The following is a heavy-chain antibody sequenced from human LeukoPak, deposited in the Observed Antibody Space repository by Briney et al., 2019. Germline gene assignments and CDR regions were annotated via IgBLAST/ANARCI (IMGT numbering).Heavy chain of an antibody. CDR3: ARGTLYYYDSSGYWGYFDY. CDR2: IYYGGST. CDR1: GGSISSYY. Sequence: SETLSLTCTVSGGSISSYYWSWIRQPPGKGLEWIGYIYYGGSTNYNPSLKSRVTISVDTSKNQFSLKLSSVTAADTAVYYCARGTLYYYDSSGYWGYFDYWGQGTLVTVSS. D-gene: IGHD3-22*01. V-gene: IGHV4-59*01. J-gene: IGHJ4*02.